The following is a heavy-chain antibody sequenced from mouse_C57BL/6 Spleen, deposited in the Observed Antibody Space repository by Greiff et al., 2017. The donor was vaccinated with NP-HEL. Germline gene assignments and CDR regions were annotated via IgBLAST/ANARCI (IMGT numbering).Heavy chain of an antibody. J-gene: IGHJ2*01. D-gene: IGHD4-1*01. CDR1: GYAFSSYW. CDR2: IYPGDGDT. CDR3: ARGGANWYYFDY. V-gene: IGHV1-80*01. Sequence: QVQLKESGAELVKPGASVKISCKASGYAFSSYWMNWVKQRPGKGLEWIGQIYPGDGDTNYNGKFKGKATLTADKSSSTAYMQLSSLTSEDSAVYFCARGGANWYYFDYWGQGTTLTVSS.